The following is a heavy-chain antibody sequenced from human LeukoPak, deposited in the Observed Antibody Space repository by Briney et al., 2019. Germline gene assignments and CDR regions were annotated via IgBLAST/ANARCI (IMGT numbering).Heavy chain of an antibody. D-gene: IGHD5-18*01. V-gene: IGHV4-59*01. CDR3: AGAVYSYGHWDYYYYMDV. CDR1: GGSISSYY. J-gene: IGHJ6*03. Sequence: PSETLSLTCTVSGGSISSYYWSWIRQPPGKGLEWIGYIYYSGSTNYNPSLKSRVTISVDTSKNQFSLKLSSVTAADTAVYYCAGAVYSYGHWDYYYYMDVWGKGTTVTVSS. CDR2: IYYSGST.